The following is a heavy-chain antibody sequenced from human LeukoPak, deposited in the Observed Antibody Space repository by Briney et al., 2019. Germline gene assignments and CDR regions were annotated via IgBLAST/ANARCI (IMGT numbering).Heavy chain of an antibody. D-gene: IGHD3-22*01. J-gene: IGHJ4*02. V-gene: IGHV4-61*02. CDR1: GGSISSGSYY. Sequence: PSETLSLTCTVSGGSISSGSYYWSWIRQPAGKGLEWIGRIYTSGSTNYNPSLKSRVTISVDTSKNQFSLKLSSVTAADTAVYYCARCPYYYDSSGPLDYWGQGTLVTVSS. CDR3: ARCPYYYDSSGPLDY. CDR2: IYTSGST.